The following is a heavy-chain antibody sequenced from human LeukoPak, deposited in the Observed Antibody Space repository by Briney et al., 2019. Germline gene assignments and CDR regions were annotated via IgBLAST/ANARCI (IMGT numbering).Heavy chain of an antibody. CDR3: ARHGEAVGPAMGYLDY. V-gene: IGHV4-39*01. CDR1: GGSFSSSIYY. J-gene: IGHJ4*02. Sequence: KPSETLSLTCTVSGGSFSSSIYYWGWIRQPPGKGLEWIGSIYYSGSTYYKSSLKSRVTISVDTSKNQFSLKLSSVTAADTAVYYCARHGEAVGPAMGYLDYWGQGTLVTVSS. CDR2: IYYSGST. D-gene: IGHD5-18*01.